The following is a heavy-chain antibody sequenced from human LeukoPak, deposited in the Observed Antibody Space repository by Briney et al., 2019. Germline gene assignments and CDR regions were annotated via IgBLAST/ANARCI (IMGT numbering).Heavy chain of an antibody. CDR2: IYPGDSDT. J-gene: IGHJ4*02. V-gene: IGHV5-51*01. CDR1: GYSFTTYW. CDR3: ARQISDSSGYYFWDY. Sequence: GESLKISCKVSGYSFTTYWIGWVRQMPGKGLEWMGIIYPGDSDTKYSPSFQGQVTISADKPISTAYLQWSSLKASDTAMYYCARQISDSSGYYFWDYWGQGTLVTVSS. D-gene: IGHD3-22*01.